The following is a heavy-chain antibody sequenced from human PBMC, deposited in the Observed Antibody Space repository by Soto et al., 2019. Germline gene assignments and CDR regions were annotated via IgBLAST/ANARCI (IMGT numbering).Heavy chain of an antibody. CDR1: GYSFTSYW. Sequence: PGESLKISCKVSGYSFTSYWISGVRQMPGKGLEWMGRIDPSDSYTNYSPSFQGHVTISADKSISTAYLQWSSLKASDTAMYYCARHGGDNWNLPSYGMDVWGQGTTVTVSS. CDR2: IDPSDSYT. CDR3: ARHGGDNWNLPSYGMDV. J-gene: IGHJ6*02. D-gene: IGHD1-20*01. V-gene: IGHV5-10-1*01.